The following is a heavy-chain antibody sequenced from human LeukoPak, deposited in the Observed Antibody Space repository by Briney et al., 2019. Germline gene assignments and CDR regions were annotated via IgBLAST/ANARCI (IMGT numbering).Heavy chain of an antibody. CDR3: ARDRLHRDYFDL. CDR1: GGSVSTTSHY. V-gene: IGHV4-39*07. Sequence: KPSETLSLTCTVSGGSVSTTSHYWAWLRQSPGEPPEWIGSIYHTGSTFYNPSLRSRFLISVDTSKNQVSLRLTSVSAADTAIYFCARDRLHRDYFDLWGQGTLLTVSS. D-gene: IGHD3-16*02. CDR2: IYHTGST. J-gene: IGHJ4*02.